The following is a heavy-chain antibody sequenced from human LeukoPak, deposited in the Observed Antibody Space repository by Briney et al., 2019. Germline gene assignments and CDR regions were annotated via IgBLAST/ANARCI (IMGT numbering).Heavy chain of an antibody. CDR3: AKASWVSSADAVL. CDR1: GFTFNSYA. Sequence: GGSLTLSCAASGFTFNSYAMSWVREAPARGLEWVSSLRGNGDTFYGDSVKGRFTLSRDESRNTVYLRLNNLGVEDTAVYYGAKASWVSSADAVLWGQGTVVTVSS. CDR2: LRGNGDT. V-gene: IGHV3-23*02. J-gene: IGHJ4*02. D-gene: IGHD3-16*01.